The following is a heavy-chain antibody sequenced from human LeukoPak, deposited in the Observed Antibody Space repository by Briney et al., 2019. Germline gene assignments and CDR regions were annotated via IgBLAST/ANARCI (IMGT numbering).Heavy chain of an antibody. Sequence: ASVKVSCKASGGTFSSYAISWVRQAPGQGLEWMGGIIPIFGTANYAQKFQGRVTITADESTSTAYMELSSLRSEDTAVYYCARAEVVTAHEYFQHWGQGTLVTVSS. J-gene: IGHJ1*01. CDR1: GGTFSSYA. V-gene: IGHV1-69*13. D-gene: IGHD2-21*02. CDR2: IIPIFGTA. CDR3: ARAEVVTAHEYFQH.